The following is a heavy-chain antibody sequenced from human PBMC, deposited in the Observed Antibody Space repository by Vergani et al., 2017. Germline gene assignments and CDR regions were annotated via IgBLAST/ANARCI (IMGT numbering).Heavy chain of an antibody. V-gene: IGHV1-2*02. CDR1: GYTFTGYY. CDR2: INPNSGGT. Sequence: QVQLVQSGAEVKKPGASVKVSCKASGYTFTGYYMHWVRQAPGQGLEWMGWINPNSGGTNYAQKLQGRVTMTTDTSTSTAYMELRSLRSDDTAVYYCARDRGIAAAGTWFDPWGQGTLVTVAS. CDR3: ARDRGIAAAGTWFDP. D-gene: IGHD6-13*01. J-gene: IGHJ5*02.